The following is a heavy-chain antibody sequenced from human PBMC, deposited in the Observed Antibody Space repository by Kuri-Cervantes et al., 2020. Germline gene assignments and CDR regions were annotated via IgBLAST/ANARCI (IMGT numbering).Heavy chain of an antibody. CDR1: GFTFSSYW. V-gene: IGHV3-7*03. CDR2: IKQDGSEK. D-gene: IGHD3-10*01. Sequence: GESLKISCAASGFTFSSYWMSWVRQAPGKGLEWVANIKQDGSEKYYVDSVKGRFTISRDNAKNSLYLQMNSLRAEDTAVYYCARDPHFGGRFGELSPDYYYYGMDVWGQGTTVTVSS. CDR3: ARDPHFGGRFGELSPDYYYYGMDV. J-gene: IGHJ6*02.